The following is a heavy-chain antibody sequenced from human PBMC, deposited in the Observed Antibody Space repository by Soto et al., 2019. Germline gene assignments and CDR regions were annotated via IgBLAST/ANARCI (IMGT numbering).Heavy chain of an antibody. CDR3: ASYKQWLVKEDY. J-gene: IGHJ4*02. CDR1: GFTFSSYW. CDR2: ITSDGSST. V-gene: IGHV3-74*01. D-gene: IGHD6-19*01. Sequence: EVQLVESGGGLVQPGGSLRLSCAASGFTFSSYWMHWVRQAPGKGLVWVSRITSDGSSTSYADSVKGRFTISRDNAKNTLYLQMNSLRAEDTAVYYCASYKQWLVKEDYWGQGTLVTVSS.